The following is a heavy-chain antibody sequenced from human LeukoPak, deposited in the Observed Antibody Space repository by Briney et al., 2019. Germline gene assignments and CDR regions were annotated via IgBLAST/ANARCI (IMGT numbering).Heavy chain of an antibody. CDR3: AKGSRILET. D-gene: IGHD2-15*01. CDR2: ISGSGGST. Sequence: PGGSPRLSCAASGFTFSSYAMSWVRQAPGKGLEWVSAISGSGGSTYYADSVKGRFTISRDNYKNTLYLQMNSLTAEDTAVYYCAKGSRILETWGQGTLVTVSS. CDR1: GFTFSSYA. V-gene: IGHV3-23*01. J-gene: IGHJ5*02.